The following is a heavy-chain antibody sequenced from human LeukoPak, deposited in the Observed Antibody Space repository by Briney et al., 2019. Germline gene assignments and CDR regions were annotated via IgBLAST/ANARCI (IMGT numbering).Heavy chain of an antibody. CDR1: GYSFTDYY. V-gene: IGHV1-2*02. Sequence: ASVKVSCKASGYSFTDYYMHWVRQAPGQGLEWMGWINPKSGDTNYAQKFQGRVTMTRDTSISAAYMDLSRLRSDDTAVYYCARGSIVGATFDYFDYWGQGTLVTVSS. CDR2: INPKSGDT. CDR3: ARGSIVGATFDYFDY. D-gene: IGHD1-26*01. J-gene: IGHJ4*02.